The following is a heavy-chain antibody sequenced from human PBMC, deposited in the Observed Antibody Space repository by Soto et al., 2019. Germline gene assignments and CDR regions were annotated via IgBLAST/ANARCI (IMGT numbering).Heavy chain of an antibody. Sequence: GASVKVSCKASGYTFTSYGISWVRQAPGQGLEWMGWISAYNGNTNYAQKLQGRVTMTTDTSTSTAYMELRSLRSDDTAVYYCARAKVKLLPAAIQVTPWVQGXLVTGYS. CDR3: ARAKVKLLPAAIQVTP. V-gene: IGHV1-18*04. CDR2: ISAYNGNT. CDR1: GYTFTSYG. D-gene: IGHD2-2*01. J-gene: IGHJ5*02.